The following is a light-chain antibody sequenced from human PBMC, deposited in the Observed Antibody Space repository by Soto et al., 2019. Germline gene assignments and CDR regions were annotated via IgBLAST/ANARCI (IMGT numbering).Light chain of an antibody. CDR2: GAS. CDR3: QQYGSSSWT. J-gene: IGKJ1*01. CDR1: QNIDMY. V-gene: IGKV1-39*01. Sequence: DIHMTQSPSSLSASVGDTVTITCRASQNIDMYLNWYQQKPGKAPRVLISGASNLQSGVPSRFSGSGSGTDFTLTISRLEPEDFAVYYCQQYGSSSWTFGQGTKVDIK.